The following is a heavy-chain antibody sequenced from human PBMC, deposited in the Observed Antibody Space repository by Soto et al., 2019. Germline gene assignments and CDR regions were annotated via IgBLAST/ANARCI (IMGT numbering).Heavy chain of an antibody. D-gene: IGHD6-6*01. V-gene: IGHV4-31*03. CDR1: GGSISSGGYY. CDR2: IYYSGST. Sequence: QVQLQESGPGLVKPSQTLSLSCTVSGGSISSGGYYWSWIRQHPGKGLEWIGYIYYSGSTYYNPSLKSRVTISVDTSKNQFSLNLRSVTAADTAVYYCARGRYSSSSSWFDPWGQGTLVTVSS. CDR3: ARGRYSSSSSWFDP. J-gene: IGHJ5*02.